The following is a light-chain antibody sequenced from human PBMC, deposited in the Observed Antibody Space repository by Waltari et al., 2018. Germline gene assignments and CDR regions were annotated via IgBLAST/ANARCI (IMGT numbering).Light chain of an antibody. V-gene: IGLV2-14*03. CDR1: SSDVGGNNF. J-gene: IGLJ1*01. Sequence: QSALTQPASVSGSPGQSIAISCTGTSSDVGGNNFVSWYQQHPGKAPKLMISGVSNRASGGSDLFSGSKSGNPASLTISGLQAEDEADYSCTSYRSLTTLVFGTGTKVTVL. CDR3: TSYRSLTTLV. CDR2: GVS.